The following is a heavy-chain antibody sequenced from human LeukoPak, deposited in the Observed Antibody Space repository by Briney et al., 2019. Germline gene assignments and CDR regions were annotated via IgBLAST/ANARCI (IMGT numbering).Heavy chain of an antibody. CDR3: AKDIAPTIAAAGTIDY. J-gene: IGHJ4*02. CDR2: ISWDGGST. Sequence: GGSLRLSCAASGFTFSNAWMSWVRQAPGKGLEWVSLISWDGGSTYYADSVKGRFTISRDNSKNSLYLQMNSLRTEDTALYYCAKDIAPTIAAAGTIDYWGQGTLVTVSS. CDR1: GFTFSNAW. D-gene: IGHD6-13*01. V-gene: IGHV3-43*01.